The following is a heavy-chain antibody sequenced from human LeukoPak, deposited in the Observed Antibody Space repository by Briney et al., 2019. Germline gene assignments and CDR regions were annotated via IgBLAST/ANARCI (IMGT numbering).Heavy chain of an antibody. V-gene: IGHV4-34*01. J-gene: IGHJ4*02. Sequence: PSETLSLTCAVYGGSFSGYYWSWIRQPPGKGLEWIGEINHSGSTNYNPSLKSRVTISVDTSKNQFSLKLSSVTAADTAVYYCASVDYGDYVDYWGQGTLVTVSS. CDR3: ASVDYGDYVDY. D-gene: IGHD4-17*01. CDR2: INHSGST. CDR1: GGSFSGYY.